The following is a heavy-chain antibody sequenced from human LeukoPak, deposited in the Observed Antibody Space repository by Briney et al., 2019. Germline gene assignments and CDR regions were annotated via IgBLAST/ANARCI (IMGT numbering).Heavy chain of an antibody. CDR3: SRGDYGDYYDLDY. D-gene: IGHD4-17*01. J-gene: IGHJ4*02. V-gene: IGHV3-49*03. CDR2: IRRKANGGTT. Sequence: GRSLRLSCTASGFTFNDYTMSWFRQAPGKGLEWLGFIRRKANGGTTEYAASVKGRFIISRDDSKRITYLQMNSLKTEDTAVYYCSRGDYGDYYDLDYWGQGTLVTVSS. CDR1: GFTFNDYT.